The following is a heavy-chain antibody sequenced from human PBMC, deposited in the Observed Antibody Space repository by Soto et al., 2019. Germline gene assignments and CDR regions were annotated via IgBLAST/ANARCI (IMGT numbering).Heavy chain of an antibody. CDR3: ARTSYYDILTGYYKGIYFDY. J-gene: IGHJ4*02. CDR2: IYYSGST. D-gene: IGHD3-9*01. Sequence: SETLSLTCTVSGGSISSYYWSWIRQPPGKGLEWIGYIYYSGSTNYNPSLKSRVTISVDTSKNQFSLKLSSVTAADTAVYYCARTSYYDILTGYYKGIYFDYWGQGTLVTVSS. CDR1: GGSISSYY. V-gene: IGHV4-59*08.